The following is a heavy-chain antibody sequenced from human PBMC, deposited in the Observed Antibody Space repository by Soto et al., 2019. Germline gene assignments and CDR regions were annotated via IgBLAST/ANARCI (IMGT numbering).Heavy chain of an antibody. Sequence: EVQLVESGGGLVQPGGSLTLSCAASGFAFSDYGMMWVRQAPGKGLECISFICGTTIYYADSVRGRFTISRDNAKHSLSLQMNNRIAEDTAGYYFARDRGSMATVDTMRGYWGQGVLVTVSS. CDR3: ARDRGSMATVDTMRGY. D-gene: IGHD5-12*01. CDR1: GFAFSDYG. CDR2: ICGTTI. J-gene: IGHJ4*02. V-gene: IGHV3-48*01.